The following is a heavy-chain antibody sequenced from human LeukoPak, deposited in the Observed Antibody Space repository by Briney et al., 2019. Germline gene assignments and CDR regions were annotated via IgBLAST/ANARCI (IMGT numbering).Heavy chain of an antibody. V-gene: IGHV4-59*01. D-gene: IGHD3-3*01. Sequence: PSETLSLTCTVSGGSISSYYWSWIRQPPGKGLEWIGYIYYSGSTNYNPSLKSRATISVDTSKNQFSLKLSSVTAADTAVYYCAREGEYYDFWSGYYRAIDYWGQGTLVTVSS. CDR3: AREGEYYDFWSGYYRAIDY. J-gene: IGHJ4*02. CDR2: IYYSGST. CDR1: GGSISSYY.